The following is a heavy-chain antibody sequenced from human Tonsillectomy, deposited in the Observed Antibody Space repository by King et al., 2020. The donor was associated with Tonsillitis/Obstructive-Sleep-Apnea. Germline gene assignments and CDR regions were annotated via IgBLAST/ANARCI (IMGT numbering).Heavy chain of an antibody. CDR3: AKDYYDILTGSGYYYYMDG. D-gene: IGHD3-9*01. CDR1: GFTFDDYA. Sequence: VQLVESGGGVVQPGGSLRLSCAASGFTFDDYAMHWVRQAPGKGLEWVSLISGDGGSTYYADSVKGRFTISRDNSKNSLYLQMNSLRTEDTALYYCAKDYYDILTGSGYYYYMDGWGKGTTVTVSS. CDR2: ISGDGGST. J-gene: IGHJ6*03. V-gene: IGHV3-43*02.